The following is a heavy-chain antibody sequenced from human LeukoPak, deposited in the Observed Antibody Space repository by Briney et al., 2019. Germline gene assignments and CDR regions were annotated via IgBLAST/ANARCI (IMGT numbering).Heavy chain of an antibody. J-gene: IGHJ4*02. D-gene: IGHD3-22*01. V-gene: IGHV3-23*01. CDR3: AKDNKGDYYDSSGYYYFDY. Sequence: QPGGSLRLSCAASGFTFSSYAMHWVRQAPGKGLEWVSAISGSGGSTYYADSVKGRFTISRDNSKNTLYLQMNSLRAEDTAVYYCAKDNKGDYYDSSGYYYFDYWGQGTLVTVSS. CDR1: GFTFSSYA. CDR2: ISGSGGST.